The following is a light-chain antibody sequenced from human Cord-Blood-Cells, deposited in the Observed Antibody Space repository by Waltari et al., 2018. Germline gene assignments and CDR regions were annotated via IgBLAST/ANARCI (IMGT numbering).Light chain of an antibody. CDR3: QQYGSSPLT. CDR1: QSVSSSY. Sequence: EIALTQSPGTLSLSPGERATLSCRASQSVSSSYLAWYQQKPGQAPRLLIYGASSRATGIPDRFSGSGSGTDFTLTSSRLEPEDFAVYYCQQYGSSPLTFGGGTKVEIK. CDR2: GAS. J-gene: IGKJ4*01. V-gene: IGKV3-20*01.